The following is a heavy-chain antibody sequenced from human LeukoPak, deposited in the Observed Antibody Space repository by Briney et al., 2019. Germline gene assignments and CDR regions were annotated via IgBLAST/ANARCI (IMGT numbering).Heavy chain of an antibody. J-gene: IGHJ5*02. CDR2: IYPGDSDT. CDR1: GYSFTSYW. V-gene: IGHV5-51*01. D-gene: IGHD2-15*01. Sequence: GESLKISCKGSGYSFTSYWIGWVRQMPGKGMEWMRIIYPGDSDTRYSPSFQGQVTISADKSISTAYLQWSSLKASDTAMYYCARGVLLVVAATNWFDRWGQGTLVTVSS. CDR3: ARGVLLVVAATNWFDR.